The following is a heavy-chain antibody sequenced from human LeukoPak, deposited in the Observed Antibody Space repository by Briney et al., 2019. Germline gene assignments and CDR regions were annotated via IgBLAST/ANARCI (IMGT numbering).Heavy chain of an antibody. J-gene: IGHJ4*02. CDR2: IKQDGSEK. CDR1: GFTFSSYW. Sequence: GGSLRLSCAASGFTFSSYWMSWVRQAPGKGLEWVANIKQDGSEKYYVDSVKGRFTISRDNAKNSLYLQMNSLRAEDTAVYYCARDNDDSGGMVVAYWGQGTLVTVSS. V-gene: IGHV3-7*01. CDR3: ARDNDDSGGMVVAY. D-gene: IGHD2-15*01.